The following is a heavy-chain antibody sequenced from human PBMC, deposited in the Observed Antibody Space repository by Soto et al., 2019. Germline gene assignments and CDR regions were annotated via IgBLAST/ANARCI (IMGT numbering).Heavy chain of an antibody. J-gene: IGHJ3*02. Sequence: GGSLRLSCAASGFTFSSYWMHWFRQAPGKGLVWVSRINSDGSSTSYADSVKGRFTISRDNAKNTLYLQMNSLRAEDTAVYYCARESGSVGDAFDIWGQGTMVTVSS. CDR2: INSDGSST. CDR1: GFTFSSYW. V-gene: IGHV3-74*01. CDR3: ARESGSVGDAFDI. D-gene: IGHD6-25*01.